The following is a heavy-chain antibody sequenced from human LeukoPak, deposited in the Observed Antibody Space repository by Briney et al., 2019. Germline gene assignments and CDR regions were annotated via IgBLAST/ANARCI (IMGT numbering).Heavy chain of an antibody. CDR2: IIWSGGST. J-gene: IGHJ4*02. D-gene: IGHD3-16*02. V-gene: IGHV3-20*04. CDR3: AKDQDYDYIWGSSRV. CDR1: GFTFEDYG. Sequence: GGSLRLSCAASGFTFEDYGMSWVRQTPGKGLEWVSGIIWSGGSTGYADSVKGRFTISRDNAKNSLYLQMDSLRAEDTAVYYCAKDQDYDYIWGSSRVWGQGTLVTVSS.